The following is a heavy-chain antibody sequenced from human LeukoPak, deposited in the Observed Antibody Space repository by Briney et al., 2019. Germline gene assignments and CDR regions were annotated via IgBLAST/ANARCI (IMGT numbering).Heavy chain of an antibody. Sequence: EASETLSLTCTVSGGSISSGDYYWSWIRQPPGKGLEWIGYIYYSGSTYYNPSLKSRVTVSVDTSKNQFSLKLSSVTAGGTAVYYCARYYGSVPNWFDPWGQGTLVTVSS. V-gene: IGHV4-30-4*01. CDR3: ARYYGSVPNWFDP. CDR2: IYYSGST. J-gene: IGHJ5*02. CDR1: GGSISSGDYY. D-gene: IGHD3-10*01.